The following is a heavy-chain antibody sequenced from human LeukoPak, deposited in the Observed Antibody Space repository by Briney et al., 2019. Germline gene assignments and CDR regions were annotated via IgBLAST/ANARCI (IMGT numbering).Heavy chain of an antibody. CDR1: GYTFTSYY. Sequence: GPSVKVSCKASGYTFTSYYMHWVRQAPGQGLEWMGIINPSGGSTSYAQKFQGRVTMTRDTSTSTVYMELSSLRSEDTAVYYCARDRAVARFDYWGQGTLVTVSS. D-gene: IGHD6-19*01. V-gene: IGHV1-46*01. CDR2: INPSGGST. CDR3: ARDRAVARFDY. J-gene: IGHJ4*02.